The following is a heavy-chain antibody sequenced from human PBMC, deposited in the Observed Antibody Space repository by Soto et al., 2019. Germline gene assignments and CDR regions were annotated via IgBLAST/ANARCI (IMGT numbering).Heavy chain of an antibody. D-gene: IGHD1-1*01. CDR2: IYSSGST. J-gene: IGHJ6*03. CDR3: ARARRAAQRKDYYYYYMDV. Sequence: GGSLRLSCAASGFTVSSNYMSWVRQAPGKGLEWVSVIYSSGSTYYADSVKGRFTISRDNSKNTLYLQMNSLRAEDTAVYYCARARRAAQRKDYYYYYMDVWGKGTTVTVSS. CDR1: GFTVSSNY. V-gene: IGHV3-66*01.